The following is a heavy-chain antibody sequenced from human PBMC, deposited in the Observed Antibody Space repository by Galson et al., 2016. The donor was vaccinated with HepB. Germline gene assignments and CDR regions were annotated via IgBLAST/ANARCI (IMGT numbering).Heavy chain of an antibody. CDR2: IYHSGNT. Sequence: SETLSLTCAVSGDSATNYFWAWLRQPPGKRLEWIGYIYHSGNTNYSPSLRSRVGISVDTSNNHFSLNLTSVSAADTAVYYCAGGYRSAWYTIWGQGTLVTVSS. CDR3: AGGYRSAWYTI. J-gene: IGHJ4*02. V-gene: IGHV4-59*02. CDR1: GDSATNYF. D-gene: IGHD6-19*01.